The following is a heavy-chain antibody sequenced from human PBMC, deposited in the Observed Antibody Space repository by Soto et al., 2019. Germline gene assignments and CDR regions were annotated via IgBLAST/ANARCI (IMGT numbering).Heavy chain of an antibody. D-gene: IGHD5-12*01. Sequence: SVKVSCKASGGTFSSYAISWVRQAPGQGLEWMGGIIPIFGTANYAQKFQGRVTITADKSTSTAYMELSSLRSEDTAVYYCARVEYSGSDLVYYYYCMDVWGQGTTVTVSS. CDR2: IIPIFGTA. V-gene: IGHV1-69*06. J-gene: IGHJ6*02. CDR3: ARVEYSGSDLVYYYYCMDV. CDR1: GGTFSSYA.